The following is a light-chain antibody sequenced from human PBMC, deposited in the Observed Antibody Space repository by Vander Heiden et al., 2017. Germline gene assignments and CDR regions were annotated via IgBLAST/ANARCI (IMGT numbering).Light chain of an antibody. CDR3: MQGTHWPYT. CDR2: EVS. V-gene: IGKV2-30*01. Sequence: DVVMTQSTLYLPVTLGQPASISCRSSQSLVYSDGNTYLNWFQQRPGQSPRRLIYEVSNRDSGVPDRFSGRGSGTDFTLKISRVEAEDVGVYYCMQGTHWPYTFGQGTKLEI. CDR1: QSLVYSDGNTY. J-gene: IGKJ2*01.